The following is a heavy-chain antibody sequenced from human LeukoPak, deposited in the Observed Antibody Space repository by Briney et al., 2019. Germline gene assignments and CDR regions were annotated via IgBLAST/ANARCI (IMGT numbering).Heavy chain of an antibody. CDR3: TRQNMVRGVIFGMDV. CDR1: GFTFSSYA. Sequence: TGGSLRLSCAASGFTFSSYAMHWVRQAPGKGLEWVAVISYDGSNKYYADSVKGRFTISRDNSKNTLYLQMNSLKTEDTAVYYCTRQNMVRGVIFGMDVWGQGTTVTVSS. CDR2: ISYDGSNK. D-gene: IGHD3-10*01. V-gene: IGHV3-30-3*01. J-gene: IGHJ6*02.